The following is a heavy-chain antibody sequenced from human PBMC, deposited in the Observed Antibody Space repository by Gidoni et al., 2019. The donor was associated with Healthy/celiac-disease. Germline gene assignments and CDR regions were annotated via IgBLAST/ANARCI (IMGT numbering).Heavy chain of an antibody. V-gene: IGHV4-34*01. D-gene: IGHD3-22*01. J-gene: IGHJ4*02. CDR3: ARGSVVSYYDSSGYYPNYFDY. Sequence: QVQLQQWGAGLLKPSETLSLTCAVYGGSFSGYYWSWIRQPPGKGLEWIGEINHSGSTNYNPSLKSLVTISVDTSKNQFSLKLSSVTAADTAVYYCARGSVVSYYDSSGYYPNYFDYWGQGTLVTVSS. CDR2: INHSGST. CDR1: GGSFSGYY.